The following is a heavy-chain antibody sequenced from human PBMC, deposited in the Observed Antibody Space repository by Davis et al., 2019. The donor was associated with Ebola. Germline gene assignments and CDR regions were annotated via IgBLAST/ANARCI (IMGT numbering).Heavy chain of an antibody. Sequence: SVKVSCKASGGTFSSYAISWVRQAPGQGLEWMGRIIPILGIANYAQKFQGRVTITADKSTSTAYMELSSLRSEDTAVYYCARGTRGYSYGHPRDYGMDVWGQGTTVTVSS. CDR2: IIPILGIA. J-gene: IGHJ6*02. D-gene: IGHD5-18*01. CDR1: GGTFSSYA. CDR3: ARGTRGYSYGHPRDYGMDV. V-gene: IGHV1-69*04.